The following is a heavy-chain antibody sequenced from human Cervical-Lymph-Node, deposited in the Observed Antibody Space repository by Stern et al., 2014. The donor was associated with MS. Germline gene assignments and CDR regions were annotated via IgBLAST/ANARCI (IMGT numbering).Heavy chain of an antibody. CDR2: INTNTGNP. J-gene: IGHJ4*02. V-gene: IGHV7-4-1*02. CDR3: LSDYN. D-gene: IGHD5-24*01. CDR1: GYRFTSYG. Sequence: QMQLVQSGSELKKPGASVKVSCKGHGYRFTSYGMNWVRQAPGQGLEWMGRINTNTGNPTYAQDFTGRFVFSLDTSLSTAYLEITSLKAEDTAVYYCLSDYNWGQGTLVTVSS.